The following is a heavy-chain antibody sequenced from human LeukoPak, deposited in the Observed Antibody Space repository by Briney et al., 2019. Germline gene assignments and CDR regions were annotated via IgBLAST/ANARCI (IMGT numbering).Heavy chain of an antibody. CDR3: AREGEKGDGYNHGFDY. D-gene: IGHD5-24*01. Sequence: PGGSLRLSCAASGFTVSSNYMSWVRQAPGKGLEWVSVIYSGGSTYYADSVKGRFTISRDTSRNTLSLQMNSLRAEDTAVYYCAREGEKGDGYNHGFDYWGQGTLVTVSS. CDR2: IYSGGST. CDR1: GFTVSSNY. J-gene: IGHJ4*02. V-gene: IGHV3-53*01.